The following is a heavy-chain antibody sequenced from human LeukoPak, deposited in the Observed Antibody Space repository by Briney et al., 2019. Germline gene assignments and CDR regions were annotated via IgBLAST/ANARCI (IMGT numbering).Heavy chain of an antibody. D-gene: IGHD1-7*01. J-gene: IGHJ4*02. CDR1: GFAFNTYS. CDR2: IFSSSTYI. V-gene: IGHV3-21*01. CDR3: ARAHNWKYGSFDF. Sequence: GESLRLSCAASGFAFNTYSMNWVRQAPGKGLEWVSFIFSSSTYIYYTDSVKGRFTISRDNAKNSLYLQMNSLRAEDTAVYYCARAHNWKYGSFDFWGQGTLVTVSS.